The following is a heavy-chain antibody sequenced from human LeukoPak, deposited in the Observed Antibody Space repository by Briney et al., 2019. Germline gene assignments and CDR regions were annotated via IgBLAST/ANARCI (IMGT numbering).Heavy chain of an antibody. D-gene: IGHD3-3*01. CDR3: AKYGTYDFFD. CDR2: IKPDGSDK. CDR1: GFSFSTYW. J-gene: IGHJ4*02. Sequence: GGSLRLSCAASGFSFSTYWMSWVRQAPGKGLEWVAKIKPDGSDKYYGDSVKGRFTVSRDNAKNSLFLQMNSLRAEDTAVYYCAKYGTYDFFDWGQGTLVTVSS. V-gene: IGHV3-7*01.